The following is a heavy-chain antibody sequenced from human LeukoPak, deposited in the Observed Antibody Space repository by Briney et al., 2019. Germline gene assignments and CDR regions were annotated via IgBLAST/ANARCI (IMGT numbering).Heavy chain of an antibody. J-gene: IGHJ4*02. CDR1: GYSFTTYY. CDR3: ARDRLQMLRFLDWPINQFDY. Sequence: GASVKVSCKASGYSFTTYYMHWVRQAPGQGLEWMGWINPNSDATNYAQKFQGRVSMTRDTSISTVYMELSSLTSDDTAVYYCARDRLQMLRFLDWPINQFDYWGQGSLVIVSS. D-gene: IGHD3-9*01. CDR2: INPNSDAT. V-gene: IGHV1-2*02.